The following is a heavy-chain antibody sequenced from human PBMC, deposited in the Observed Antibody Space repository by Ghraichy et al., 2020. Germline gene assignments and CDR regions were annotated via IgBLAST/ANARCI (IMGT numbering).Heavy chain of an antibody. D-gene: IGHD1-26*01. V-gene: IGHV1-2*02. CDR3: ARVSGGSKGWFDP. CDR1: GYTFTGYY. J-gene: IGHJ5*02. CDR2: INPNSGGT. Sequence: ASVKVSCKASGYTFTGYYMHWVRQAPGQGLEWMGWINPNSGGTNYAQKFQGRVTMTRDTSISTAYMELSRLRSDDTAVYYCARVSGGSKGWFDPWGQGTLVTVSS.